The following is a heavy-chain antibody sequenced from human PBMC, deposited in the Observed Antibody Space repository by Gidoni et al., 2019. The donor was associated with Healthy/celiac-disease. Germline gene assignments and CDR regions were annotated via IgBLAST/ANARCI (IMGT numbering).Heavy chain of an antibody. CDR1: GLTFSSYA. J-gene: IGHJ4*02. CDR2: IRGSGGST. CDR3: AKGGLPYCSSTSCSVY. V-gene: IGHV3-23*01. D-gene: IGHD2-2*01. Sequence: EVQLLESGGGLVQPGGSLRLSCAASGLTFSSYAMGWVRQAPGKGLEWVSAIRGSGGSTYYADSVKGRFTISRDNSKNTLYLQMNSLRAEDTAVYYCAKGGLPYCSSTSCSVYWGQGTLVTVSS.